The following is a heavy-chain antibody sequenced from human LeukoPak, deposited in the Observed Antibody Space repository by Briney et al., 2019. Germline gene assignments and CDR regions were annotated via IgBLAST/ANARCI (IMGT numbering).Heavy chain of an antibody. CDR2: IYYSGST. Sequence: SETLSLTCSVSGGSINNYYWSWIRQPPGKGLEWIAYIYYSGSTNYNPSLKSRVTISVDTSKNQFSLMLSSVTAADTAVYYCAIHNARLRGWIGEVDFWGQGALVTVSS. CDR3: AIHNARLRGWIGEVDF. J-gene: IGHJ4*02. V-gene: IGHV4-59*08. D-gene: IGHD3-10*01. CDR1: GGSINNYY.